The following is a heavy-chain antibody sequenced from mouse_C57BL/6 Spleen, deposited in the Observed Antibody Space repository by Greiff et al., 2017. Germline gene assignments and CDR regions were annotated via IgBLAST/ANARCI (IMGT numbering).Heavy chain of an antibody. D-gene: IGHD1-1*01. CDR3: ARDRSYEGYFDV. J-gene: IGHJ1*03. Sequence: EVNLVESEGGLVQPGSSMKLSCTASGFTFSDYYMAWVRQVPEKGLEWVANINYDGSSTYYLDSLKSRFIISRDNAKNILYLQMGSLKSEDTATYYCARDRSYEGYFDVWGTGTTVTVSS. CDR2: INYDGSST. V-gene: IGHV5-16*01. CDR1: GFTFSDYY.